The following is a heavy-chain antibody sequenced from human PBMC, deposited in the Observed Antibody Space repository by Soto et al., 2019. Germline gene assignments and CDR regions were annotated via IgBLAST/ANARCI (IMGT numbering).Heavy chain of an antibody. D-gene: IGHD1-1*01. CDR2: VHYSGST. Sequence: QLQLQESGPGLVKPSETLSLTCTVSGGTISMRGYYWGWIRQPPGKGLEWIGSVHYSGSTYYNPSLKSRVTISVDTSKNKFSLRLSSVTAADTSVYFCARRYNWNGDDGFDIWGHGTVVSVSS. CDR1: GGTISMRGYY. CDR3: ARRYNWNGDDGFDI. V-gene: IGHV4-39*01. J-gene: IGHJ3*02.